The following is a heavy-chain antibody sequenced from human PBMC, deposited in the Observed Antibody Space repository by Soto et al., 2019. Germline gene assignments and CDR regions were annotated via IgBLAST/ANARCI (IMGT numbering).Heavy chain of an antibody. CDR2: VIPILGQA. V-gene: IGHV1-69*13. CDR3: ARVGGVGAPPGADY. J-gene: IGHJ4*02. D-gene: IGHD1-26*01. Sequence: SVKVSCKASGGIFSSYAISWLRQAPGQGLEWMGAVIPILGQAYYAQNFQDRVTITADESTRTAYMDLISLRSDDTAVYFCARVGGVGAPPGADYWGQGTLVTVSS. CDR1: GGIFSSYA.